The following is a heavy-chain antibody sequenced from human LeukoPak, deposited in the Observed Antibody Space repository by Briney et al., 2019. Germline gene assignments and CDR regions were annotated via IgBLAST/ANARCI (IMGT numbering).Heavy chain of an antibody. J-gene: IGHJ4*02. CDR2: TYYRSKWYN. CDR3: ARTRYSGYDQPPFDY. CDR1: GDSFSSNSAA. Sequence: SQTLSLTCAISGDSFSSNSAAWNWIRQSPSRGLEWLVRTYYRSKWYNDYAVSVKSRITINPDTSKNQFSLQLNSVTPEDTAVYYCARTRYSGYDQPPFDYWGQGTLVTVSS. D-gene: IGHD5-12*01. V-gene: IGHV6-1*01.